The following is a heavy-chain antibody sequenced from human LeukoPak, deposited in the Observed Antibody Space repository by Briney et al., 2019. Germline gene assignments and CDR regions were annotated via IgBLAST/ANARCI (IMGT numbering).Heavy chain of an antibody. Sequence: SETLSLTCTVSGGSISSYYWSWIRQPAGKGLEWIGRIYTSGSTNYNPSLKSRVTMSVDTSKNQFSLKLSSVTAADTAVYYCARDNIFGVCSSTSCDGAMDVWGKGTTVTVSS. D-gene: IGHD2-2*01. CDR2: IYTSGST. J-gene: IGHJ6*03. V-gene: IGHV4-4*07. CDR1: GGSISSYY. CDR3: ARDNIFGVCSSTSCDGAMDV.